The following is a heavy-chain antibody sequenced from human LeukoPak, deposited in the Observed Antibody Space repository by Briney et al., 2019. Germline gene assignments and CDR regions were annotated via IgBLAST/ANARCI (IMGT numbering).Heavy chain of an antibody. D-gene: IGHD5/OR15-5a*01. V-gene: IGHV3-21*01. CDR2: ISSSSDYI. J-gene: IGHJ6*02. CDR1: GFTFSDFS. Sequence: GGSLRLSCPASGFTFSDFSMSWVRQAPGKGLEWVSSISSSSDYIYYADSVKGRFTISRDNARNSLYLQMNSLRAEDTAVYYCARSRSVSNYKGMDVWGQGTTVTVSS. CDR3: ARSRSVSNYKGMDV.